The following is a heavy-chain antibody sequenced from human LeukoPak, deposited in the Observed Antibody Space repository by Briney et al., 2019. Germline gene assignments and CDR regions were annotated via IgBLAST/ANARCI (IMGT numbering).Heavy chain of an antibody. D-gene: IGHD5-24*01. CDR3: ARFPIPAATRRDGYGIDY. CDR1: GFTFDDYA. Sequence: GGSLRLSCAASGFTFDDYAMHWVRHAPGKGLEWVSGISWNSGSIGYADSVKGRFTISRDNAKNSLYLQMNSLRADDTAVYYCARFPIPAATRRDGYGIDYWGQGTLVTVSS. V-gene: IGHV3-9*01. CDR2: ISWNSGSI. J-gene: IGHJ4*02.